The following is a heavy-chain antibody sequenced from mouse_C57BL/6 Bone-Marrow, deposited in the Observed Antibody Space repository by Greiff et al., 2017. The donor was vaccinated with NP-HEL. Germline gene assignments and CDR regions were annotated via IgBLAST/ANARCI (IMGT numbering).Heavy chain of an antibody. CDR2: ISSGGSYT. Sequence: EVKVVESGGDLVKPGGSLKLSCAASGFTFSSYGMSWVRQTPDKRLEWVATISSGGSYTYYPDSVKGRFTISRDNAKNTLYLQRSSLKSEDTAMYYCARPSYYGYAMDYWGQGTSVTVSS. J-gene: IGHJ4*01. CDR1: GFTFSSYG. V-gene: IGHV5-6*01. D-gene: IGHD1-1*01. CDR3: ARPSYYGYAMDY.